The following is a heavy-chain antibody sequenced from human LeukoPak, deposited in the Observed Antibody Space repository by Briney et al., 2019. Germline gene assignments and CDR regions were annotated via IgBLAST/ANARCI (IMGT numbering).Heavy chain of an antibody. CDR1: GGSISSSNW. Sequence: PSETLSLTCAVSGGSISSSNWWSWVRQPPGKGLEWIGEIYHSGSTNYNPSLKSRVTISVDKSKNQFSLKLSSVTAADTAVYYCAHIMDTAMVTLPDDAFDIWGQGTMVTVSS. CDR2: IYHSGST. J-gene: IGHJ3*02. D-gene: IGHD5-18*01. CDR3: AHIMDTAMVTLPDDAFDI. V-gene: IGHV4-4*02.